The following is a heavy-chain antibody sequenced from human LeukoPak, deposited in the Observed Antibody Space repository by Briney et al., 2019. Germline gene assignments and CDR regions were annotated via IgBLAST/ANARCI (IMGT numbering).Heavy chain of an antibody. Sequence: SETLSLTCAVYGGSFSGYYWSWIRQPPGKGLEWIGEINHSGSPNYNPSLKSRVTMSVDTSKNQFSLKLSSVTAADTAVYYCARGLVLRPVNWFDPWGQGTLVTVSS. D-gene: IGHD3-3*01. CDR2: INHSGSP. CDR1: GGSFSGYY. J-gene: IGHJ5*02. CDR3: ARGLVLRPVNWFDP. V-gene: IGHV4-34*01.